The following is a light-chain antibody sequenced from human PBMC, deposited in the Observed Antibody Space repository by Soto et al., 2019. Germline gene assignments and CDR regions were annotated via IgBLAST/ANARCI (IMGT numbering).Light chain of an antibody. CDR1: HSVTINY. J-gene: IGKJ5*01. CDR2: NVS. CDR3: QQYGSSSPIT. V-gene: IGKV3-20*01. Sequence: EIVLTQSPGTLSLSPGDRATLSCRASHSVTINYLAWYQQKPGQAPRLLIFNVSCRPTGVPYRFSGSGSGTDFTLTISRLEPEDFALYYCQQYGSSSPITFGQGTRLEIK.